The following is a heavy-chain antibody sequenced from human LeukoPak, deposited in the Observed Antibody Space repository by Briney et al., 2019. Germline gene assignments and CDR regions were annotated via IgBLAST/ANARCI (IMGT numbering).Heavy chain of an antibody. CDR2: ISYDGSRK. J-gene: IGHJ4*02. CDR3: AREADDSSSWFDY. V-gene: IGHV3-30*03. CDR1: GFTFNSYG. D-gene: IGHD6-13*01. Sequence: GGSLRLSCAASGFTFNSYGMHWVRQAPGKGLEWVAIISYDGSRKYYGDSVKGRFTISRDNAKNSLYLQMNSLRAEDTAVYYRAREADDSSSWFDYWGQGTLVTVSS.